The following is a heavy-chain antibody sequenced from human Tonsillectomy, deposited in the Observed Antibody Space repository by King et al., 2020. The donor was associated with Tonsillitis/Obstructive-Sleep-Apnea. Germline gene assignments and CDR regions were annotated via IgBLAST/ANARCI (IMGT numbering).Heavy chain of an antibody. V-gene: IGHV3-30*18. CDR3: AKDALYDILTGFGVLGY. CDR2: ISYDGSNQ. D-gene: IGHD3-9*01. J-gene: IGHJ4*02. CDR1: GFTFSNYA. Sequence: EQLVQSGGGVVQPGRSLRLSCAASGFTFSNYAMHWGRQAPGKGLEGVAVISYDGSNQYYSDSGKGRLTISRDNSRHTLPLQMNSLRAEDTAVYYCAKDALYDILTGFGVLGYWGQGTLVTVSS.